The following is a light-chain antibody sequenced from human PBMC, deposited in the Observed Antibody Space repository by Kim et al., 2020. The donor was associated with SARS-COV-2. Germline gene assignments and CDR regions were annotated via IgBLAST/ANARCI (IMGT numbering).Light chain of an antibody. CDR2: KAS. V-gene: IGKV1-5*03. CDR1: QSIDKW. CDR3: QQYYTFSRLT. J-gene: IGKJ4*01. Sequence: DIQMTQSPPSLSASVGERVTITCRASQSIDKWVAWYQQKPGKAPKLLIHKASSLESEVPSRFSGSGSGTDFTLTISILQPDDFATYYCQQYYTFSRLTFGGGTKVEI.